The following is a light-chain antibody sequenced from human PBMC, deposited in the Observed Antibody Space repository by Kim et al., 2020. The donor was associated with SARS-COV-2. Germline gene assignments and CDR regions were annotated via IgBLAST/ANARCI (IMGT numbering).Light chain of an antibody. Sequence: DIQMTQSPSSLSASVGDRVTITCRASQSISSYLNWYQQKPGKAPKLLIYAASSLQSGVPSRFSGSGSGTDFTLTISSLQPEDVATYYCQQSYSNPFTFGGGTKVDIK. CDR1: QSISSY. J-gene: IGKJ4*01. V-gene: IGKV1-39*01. CDR2: AAS. CDR3: QQSYSNPFT.